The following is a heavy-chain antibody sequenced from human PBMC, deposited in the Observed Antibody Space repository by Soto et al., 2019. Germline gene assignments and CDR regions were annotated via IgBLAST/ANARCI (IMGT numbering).Heavy chain of an antibody. CDR2: INPNSGNT. V-gene: IGHV1-8*01. J-gene: IGHJ4*02. Sequence: ASVKVSCKASGYIFANYDINWVRQATGQGLEYLGWINPNSGNTGYVQKFQGRVTMTRNTSINTAYMELNSLRSEDTAVYYCARSRANYYDSRGYYYSTFDYWGQGTLVTVSS. CDR1: GYIFANYD. D-gene: IGHD3-22*01. CDR3: ARSRANYYDSRGYYYSTFDY.